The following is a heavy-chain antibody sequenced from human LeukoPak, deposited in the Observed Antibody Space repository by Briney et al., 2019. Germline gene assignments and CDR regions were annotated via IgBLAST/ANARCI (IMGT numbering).Heavy chain of an antibody. CDR3: AVNKYSGSGFR. Sequence: ASVKVSCKASGYTFTGYYMHWVRQAPGQGLEWMGWINPNSGGTNYAQKFQGRVTMTRNTSISTAYMELSSLRSEDTAGYYCAVNKYSGSGFRWGQGTLVTVSS. CDR1: GYTFTGYY. CDR2: INPNSGGT. V-gene: IGHV1-2*02. D-gene: IGHD3-10*01. J-gene: IGHJ4*02.